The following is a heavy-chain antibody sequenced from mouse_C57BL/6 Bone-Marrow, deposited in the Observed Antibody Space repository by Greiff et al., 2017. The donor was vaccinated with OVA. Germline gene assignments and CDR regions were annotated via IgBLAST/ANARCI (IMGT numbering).Heavy chain of an antibody. D-gene: IGHD1-1*01. J-gene: IGHJ2*01. CDR2: IDPENGDT. V-gene: IGHV14-4*01. Sequence: VQLKESGAELVRPGASVKLSCTASGFNIKDDYMPWVKQRPEQGLEWIGWIDPENGDTEYASKFQGKATITADTSSNTAYLQLSSLTSEDTAVYYCTYYYGSSPDYWGQGTTLTVSS. CDR1: GFNIKDDY. CDR3: TYYYGSSPDY.